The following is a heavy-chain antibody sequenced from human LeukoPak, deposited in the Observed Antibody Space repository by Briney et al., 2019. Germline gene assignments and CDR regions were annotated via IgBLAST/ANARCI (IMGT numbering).Heavy chain of an antibody. CDR2: IKSKTDGGAT. V-gene: IGHV3-15*01. D-gene: IGHD3-22*01. J-gene: IGHJ4*02. CDR1: GFAFSNAW. CDR3: ATGTMTMIVVVPY. Sequence: GGSLRLSCAASGFAFSNAWMSWVRQAPGKGLEWVGRIKSKTDGGATDFAAPVKGRFTISRDDSKNTLYLQMNSLKTEDTAIYYCATGTMTMIVVVPYWGREPWSPSPQ.